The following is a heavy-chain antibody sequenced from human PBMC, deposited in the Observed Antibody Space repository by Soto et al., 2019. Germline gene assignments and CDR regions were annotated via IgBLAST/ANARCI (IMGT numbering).Heavy chain of an antibody. CDR3: ARTADYLVDY. D-gene: IGHD2-21*02. CDR2: TYYRSKWSS. V-gene: IGHV6-1*01. Sequence: SQTLSLTCAISGDSVSSKSAAWHWIRQSPSRGLEWLGRTYYRSKWSSNYAVSVKSRITINPDTSKNQFSLQLRSVTPDDTAMYCCARTADYLVDYWGQGTLVTSPQ. J-gene: IGHJ4*02. CDR1: GDSVSSKSAA.